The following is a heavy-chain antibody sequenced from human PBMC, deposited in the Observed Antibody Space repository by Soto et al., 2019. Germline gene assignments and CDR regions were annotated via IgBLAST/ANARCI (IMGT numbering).Heavy chain of an antibody. CDR1: GYTFTSYG. Sequence: GASVKVSCKASGYTFTSYGISWVRQAPGQGLEWMGWISAYNGNTNYAQNLQGRVTMTADTSTSTAYMELRSLRSDDTAVYYCARKGGYFDWLLGGFFDYWGQGTLVTVSS. D-gene: IGHD3-9*01. CDR3: ARKGGYFDWLLGGFFDY. V-gene: IGHV1-18*01. CDR2: ISAYNGNT. J-gene: IGHJ4*02.